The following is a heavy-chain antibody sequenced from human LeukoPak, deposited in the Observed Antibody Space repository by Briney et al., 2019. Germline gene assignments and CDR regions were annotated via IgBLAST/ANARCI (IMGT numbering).Heavy chain of an antibody. CDR3: AVATTAYAFDI. J-gene: IGHJ3*02. Sequence: SGTLSLTCAVSGGSISSSNWWSWVRQPPGKGLEWIGEIYHSGSTNYNPSLESRVTISVDKSKNQFSLKVSSVTAADTAVYYCAVATTAYAFDIWGPRDNGHRLF. CDR1: GGSISSSNW. V-gene: IGHV4-4*02. D-gene: IGHD5-12*01. CDR2: IYHSGST.